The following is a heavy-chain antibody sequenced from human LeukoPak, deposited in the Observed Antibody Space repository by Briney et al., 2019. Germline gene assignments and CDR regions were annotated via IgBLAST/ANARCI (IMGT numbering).Heavy chain of an antibody. CDR1: GGSFIGYY. CDR2: INHSGST. CDR3: ARGPILHYDFWSGYYY. Sequence: SETLSLTCAVYGGSFIGYYWSWIRQPPGKGLEWIGEINHSGSTNYNPSLKSRVTISVDTSKNQFSLKLSSVTAADTAVYYCARGPILHYDFWSGYYYWGQGTLVTVSS. J-gene: IGHJ4*02. V-gene: IGHV4-34*01. D-gene: IGHD3-3*01.